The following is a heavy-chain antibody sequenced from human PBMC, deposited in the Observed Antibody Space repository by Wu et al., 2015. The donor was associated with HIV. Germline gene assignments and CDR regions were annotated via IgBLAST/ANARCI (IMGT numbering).Heavy chain of an antibody. V-gene: IGHV1-69*05. Sequence: QVHLVQSGAEAKKPGSSVKVSCKASGGTFRTYAISWVRQAPGQGLEWMGGIIPISGTPNYAQKFQGRVTFTTDESTNGASMELSSLRSEDTAVYFCARGYCTRSSCYFDYWGQGTLVTVSS. CDR2: IIPISGTP. J-gene: IGHJ4*02. D-gene: IGHD2-2*01. CDR1: GGTFRTYA. CDR3: ARGYCTRSSCYFDY.